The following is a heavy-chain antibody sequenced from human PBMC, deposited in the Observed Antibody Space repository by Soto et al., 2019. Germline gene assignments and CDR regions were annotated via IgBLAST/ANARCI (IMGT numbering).Heavy chain of an antibody. V-gene: IGHV3-30*18. D-gene: IGHD3-3*01. CDR3: AKDRVHRFLDRLYYYGMDV. CDR1: GFTFSSYG. J-gene: IGHJ6*02. CDR2: ISYDGSNK. Sequence: QVQLVESGGGVVQPGRSLRLSCAASGFTFSSYGMHWVRQAPGKGLEWVAVISYDGSNKYYADSVKGRFTISRDNSKNTLYLQMNSLRAEDTAVYYCAKDRVHRFLDRLYYYGMDVWGQGTTVTVSS.